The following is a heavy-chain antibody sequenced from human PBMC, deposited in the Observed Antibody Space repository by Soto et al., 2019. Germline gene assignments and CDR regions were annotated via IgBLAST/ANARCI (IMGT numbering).Heavy chain of an antibody. V-gene: IGHV3-49*04. CDR2: IRSEAFGGTR. CDR3: TRGLIPMDV. J-gene: IGHJ6*02. Sequence: GGSLRLSCAASGFTFGDYAMNWVRLAPGKGLEWVGFIRSEAFGGTREYAPSVKARFTISRDDSKSIAYLQMNSLKTDDTALYYCTRGLIPMDVWGQGTTVTVSS. CDR1: GFTFGDYA.